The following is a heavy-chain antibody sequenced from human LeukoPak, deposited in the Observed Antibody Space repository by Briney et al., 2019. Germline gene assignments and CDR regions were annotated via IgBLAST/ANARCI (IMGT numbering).Heavy chain of an antibody. CDR3: ARRAFGGVIAANWFDP. D-gene: IGHD3-16*02. V-gene: IGHV4-59*08. CDR1: GGSMSTYY. Sequence: SETLSLTCTVSGGSMSTYYWSWIRQPPGKGLEWIGYIYDNGYTHYNPSLKSRVSVSLDTSKSQFSLNLSSVTAADTAVYYCARRAFGGVIAANWFDPWGQGTLVTVSS. J-gene: IGHJ5*02. CDR2: IYDNGYT.